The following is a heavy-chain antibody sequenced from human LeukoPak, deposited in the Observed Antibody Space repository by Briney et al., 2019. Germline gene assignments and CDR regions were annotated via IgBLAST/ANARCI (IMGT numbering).Heavy chain of an antibody. Sequence: PSETLSLTCSVSGGSISGYYWSWSRQPPGKGLEWIGYIYYSGSTNYNPSLKSRVTISVDTSKNQFSLKLSSVTAADTAVYYCARQNYDILTGYLRYYGMDAWGQGTTVTVSS. J-gene: IGHJ6*02. CDR2: IYYSGST. D-gene: IGHD3-9*01. V-gene: IGHV4-59*08. CDR1: GGSISGYY. CDR3: ARQNYDILTGYLRYYGMDA.